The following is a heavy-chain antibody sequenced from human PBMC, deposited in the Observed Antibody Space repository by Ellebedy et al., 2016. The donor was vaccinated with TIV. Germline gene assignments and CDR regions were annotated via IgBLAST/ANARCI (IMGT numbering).Heavy chain of an antibody. D-gene: IGHD5-12*01. CDR3: ARSGGRYSGYAY. V-gene: IGHV3-7*03. CDR1: GFTFSNYW. Sequence: GESLKISCAASGFTFSNYWMSWVRQAPGKGLEWVANIKQDGSGKYYVDSVKGRFTISRDNAKNSLFLQVSSLRAEDTAVYYCARSGGRYSGYAYWGQGTLVTVSS. CDR2: IKQDGSGK. J-gene: IGHJ4*02.